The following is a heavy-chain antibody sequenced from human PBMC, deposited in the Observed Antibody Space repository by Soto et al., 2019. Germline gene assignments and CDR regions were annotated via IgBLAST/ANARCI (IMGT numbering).Heavy chain of an antibody. D-gene: IGHD2-21*02. V-gene: IGHV3-23*01. CDR3: ASWGARHFVVVTATGNNWFDP. J-gene: IGHJ5*02. CDR2: ISGSGGST. Sequence: GGSLRLSCAASGFTFSSYAMSWVRQAPGKGLEWVSAISGSGGSTYYADSVKGRFTISRDNSKNTLYLQMNSLRAEDTAVYYCASWGARHFVVVTATGNNWFDPWGQGTLVTSPQ. CDR1: GFTFSSYA.